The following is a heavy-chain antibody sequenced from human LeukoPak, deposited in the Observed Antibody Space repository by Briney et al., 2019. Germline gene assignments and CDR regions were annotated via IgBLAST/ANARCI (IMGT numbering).Heavy chain of an antibody. J-gene: IGHJ3*02. Sequence: PSETLSLTCTVSGDSISSYNWSWIRQPPGEGLEWMGCIYYSGNTNYNPSLQRRGTISIDTSKNQSSLKLSSVTAADTAVYYCARDYAFDIWGQGTMVTVSS. V-gene: IGHV4-59*01. CDR1: GDSISSYN. CDR2: IYYSGNT. CDR3: ARDYAFDI.